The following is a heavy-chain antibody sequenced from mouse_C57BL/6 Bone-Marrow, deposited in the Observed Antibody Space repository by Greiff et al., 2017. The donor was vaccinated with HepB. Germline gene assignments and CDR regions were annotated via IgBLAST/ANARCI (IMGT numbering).Heavy chain of an antibody. J-gene: IGHJ3*01. CDR3: TPYDYDVGAWFAY. V-gene: IGHV1-15*01. D-gene: IGHD2-4*01. CDR1: GYTFTDYE. CDR2: IDPETGGT. Sequence: VQLQQSGAELVRPGASVTLSCKASGYTFTDYEMHWVKQTPVHGLEWIGAIDPETGGTAYNQKFKGKAILTADKSSSTVYMELRSLTSEDSAVYYCTPYDYDVGAWFAYWGQGTLVTVSA.